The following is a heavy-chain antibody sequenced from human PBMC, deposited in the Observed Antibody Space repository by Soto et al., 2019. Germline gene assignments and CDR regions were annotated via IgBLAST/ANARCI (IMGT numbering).Heavy chain of an antibody. J-gene: IGHJ4*02. CDR3: ARIRSGSGSSPADDF. CDR2: LYSGGNA. CDR1: GFTVSSTY. Sequence: GGSLRLSCAASGFTVSSTYMSWVRQAPGKGLEWVSVLYSGGNANYADSVKGRVTISRDSSKNTLYLQMNSLRAEDTAMYYCARIRSGSGSSPADDFWGQGTLVTVSS. D-gene: IGHD3-10*01. V-gene: IGHV3-66*01.